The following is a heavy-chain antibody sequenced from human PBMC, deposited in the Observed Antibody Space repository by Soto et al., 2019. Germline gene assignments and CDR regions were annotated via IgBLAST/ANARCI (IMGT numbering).Heavy chain of an antibody. CDR3: ARVPDR. CDR2: FYSSGSP. D-gene: IGHD2-2*01. CDR1: ARYISGYY. V-gene: IGHV4-59*01. J-gene: IGHJ5*02. Sequence: SETLSLTSTLSARYISGYYWSWIRQIPGKGLEWIGYFYSSGSPHHNRSLKSRVIMSEDRSKNQFYLKLSSVTAAETAVYYWARVPDRWGQGTLVTVSS.